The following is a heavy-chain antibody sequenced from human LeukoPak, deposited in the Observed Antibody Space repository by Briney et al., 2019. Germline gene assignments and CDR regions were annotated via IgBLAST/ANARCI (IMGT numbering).Heavy chain of an antibody. J-gene: IGHJ3*02. D-gene: IGHD3-22*01. CDR2: NYPGDTDN. Sequence: GESLKISCKGSGYSFTSYWIGLVRQTPGKGLELMRINYPGDTDNRYSPSFQGQVTISADKSISTAYLQCSSLKASDTAMYYCARKGYYYDSSGYYHSAFDIWGQGTLVTVSS. CDR3: ARKGYYYDSSGYYHSAFDI. V-gene: IGHV5-51*01. CDR1: GYSFTSYW.